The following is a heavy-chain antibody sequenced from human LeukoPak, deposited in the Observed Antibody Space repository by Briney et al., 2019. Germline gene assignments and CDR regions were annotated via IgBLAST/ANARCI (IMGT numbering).Heavy chain of an antibody. CDR1: GYTFTGYY. CDR2: INPNSGGT. V-gene: IGHV1-2*02. Sequence: RASVKVSCKASGYTFTGYYMHWVRQAPGQGLEWMGWINPNSGGTNYAQKFQGRVTMTRDTSISTAYVELSRLRSDDTAVYYCARVGASRTVGATNFDYWGQGTLVTVSS. J-gene: IGHJ4*02. CDR3: ARVGASRTVGATNFDY. D-gene: IGHD1-26*01.